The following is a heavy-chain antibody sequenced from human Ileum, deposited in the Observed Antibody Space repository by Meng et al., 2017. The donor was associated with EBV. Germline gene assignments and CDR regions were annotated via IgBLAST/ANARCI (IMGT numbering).Heavy chain of an antibody. Sequence: VPLPVSGSRLVKPSTTLSSPCAISGGSISSDYWWSWVRQSPEKGLGGIGEMYPTGPTYYNPSLKGRVSISIDKSKNQLSLKLNSVTAADTAVYYCVRGGTYYLSYWGQGSLVTVSS. V-gene: IGHV4-4*02. CDR1: GGSISSDYW. CDR3: VRGGTYYLSY. CDR2: MYPTGPT. D-gene: IGHD1-26*01. J-gene: IGHJ4*02.